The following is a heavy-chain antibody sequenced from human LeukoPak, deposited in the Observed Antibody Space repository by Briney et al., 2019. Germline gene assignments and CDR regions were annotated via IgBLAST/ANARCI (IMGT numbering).Heavy chain of an antibody. V-gene: IGHV4-39*01. CDR3: ARQKERITIFGVVIPYYFDY. CDR2: IYYSGST. Sequence: SETLSLTCTVSGGSISSSSYYWCWIRQPPGKGLEWIGSIYYSGSTYYNPSLKSRVTISVDTSKNQFSLKLSSVTAADTAVYYCARQKERITIFGVVIPYYFDYWGQGTLVTVSS. J-gene: IGHJ4*02. CDR1: GGSISSSSYY. D-gene: IGHD3-3*01.